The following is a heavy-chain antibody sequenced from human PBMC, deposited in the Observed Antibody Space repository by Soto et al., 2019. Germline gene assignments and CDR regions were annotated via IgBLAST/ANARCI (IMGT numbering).Heavy chain of an antibody. J-gene: IGHJ5*02. CDR3: AREYPIPPARPNNWYDP. CDR1: GYTFSNYG. V-gene: IGHV1-18*01. D-gene: IGHD2-2*02. CDR2: ISAPSGKT. Sequence: QVQLVQSGAEVKKPGSSVKVSCRASGYTFSNYGMSWVRQAPGQGLEWMGWISAPSGKTNYAQKFQGRVTLTTDTSTSTAYMERRSLRSDETAVYFCAREYPIPPARPNNWYDPGGQGTPVTVSS.